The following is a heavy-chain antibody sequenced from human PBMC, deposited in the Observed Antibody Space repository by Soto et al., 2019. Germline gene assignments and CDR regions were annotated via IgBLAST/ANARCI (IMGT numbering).Heavy chain of an antibody. D-gene: IGHD3-16*01. CDR2: INPNSGGT. CDR3: AVQLEYSSYVWDA. V-gene: IGHV1-2*04. J-gene: IGHJ3*01. CDR1: GYTFTGYY. Sequence: QVQLVQSGAEVKKPGASVKVSCKASGYTFTGYYMHWVRQAPGQGLEWMGWINPNSGGTNYAQKFQGWVTMTRDTSIRTAYWGLGRLGSNATAVYYCAVQLEYSSYVWDAWAQGT.